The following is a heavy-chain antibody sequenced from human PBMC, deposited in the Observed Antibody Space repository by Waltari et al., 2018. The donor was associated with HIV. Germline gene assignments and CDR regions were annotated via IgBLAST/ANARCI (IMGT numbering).Heavy chain of an antibody. Sequence: QVQLQQWGAGLLKPSETLSLTCAVYGGSFSGSYWSWIRHPPGTGLEWIGEINHSGSTNYNPSLKSRVTISVDTSKNQFSLKLSSVTAADTAVYYCARQTYYDSSGYYYSFPFDYWGQGTLVTVSS. V-gene: IGHV4-34*01. CDR1: GGSFSGSY. CDR3: ARQTYYDSSGYYYSFPFDY. D-gene: IGHD3-22*01. J-gene: IGHJ4*02. CDR2: INHSGST.